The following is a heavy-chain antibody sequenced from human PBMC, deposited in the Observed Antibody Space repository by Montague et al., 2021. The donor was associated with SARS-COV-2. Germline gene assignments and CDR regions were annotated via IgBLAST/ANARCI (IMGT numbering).Heavy chain of an antibody. J-gene: IGHJ5*02. D-gene: IGHD3-22*01. CDR3: ARRRLDFYDSRHWFDP. CDR1: GGSMYIYGSHYY. V-gene: IGHV4-39*01. CDR2: IFYTGST. Sequence: SETLSLTCTVSGGSMYIYGSHYYWDWIRQPPGQGLEWIGTIFYTGSTIHNSSLKSRVTISIDTSKNQYSLELNSVTAADTAVYYCARRRLDFYDSRHWFDPWGQGALVTVPS.